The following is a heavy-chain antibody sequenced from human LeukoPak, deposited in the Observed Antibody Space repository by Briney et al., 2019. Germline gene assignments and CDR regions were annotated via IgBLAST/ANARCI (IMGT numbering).Heavy chain of an antibody. D-gene: IGHD5-24*01. CDR1: GFTFDDYT. V-gene: IGHV3-43*01. J-gene: IGHJ6*02. Sequence: GGSLRLSCAASGFTFDDYTLHWVRQAPGKGLEWVSLISWDGGSTYYADSVKGRFTISRDNSKNSLYLQMNSLRTEDTALYYCAKEGMATVFYYYGMDVWGQGTTVTVSS. CDR3: AKEGMATVFYYYGMDV. CDR2: ISWDGGST.